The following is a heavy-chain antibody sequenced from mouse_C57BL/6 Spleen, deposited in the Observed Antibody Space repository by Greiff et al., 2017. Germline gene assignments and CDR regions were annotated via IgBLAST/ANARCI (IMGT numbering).Heavy chain of an antibody. V-gene: IGHV1-66*01. D-gene: IGHD2-3*01. CDR2: IYPGSGNT. CDR1: GYSFTSYY. J-gene: IGHJ2*01. Sequence: VQLQQSGPELVKPGASVKISCKASGYSFTSYYIHWVKQRPGQGLEWIGWIYPGSGNTKYNEKFKGKATLTADTSSSTAYMQLSSLTSEDSAVYYCARWGMVPFDYWGQGTTLTVSS. CDR3: ARWGMVPFDY.